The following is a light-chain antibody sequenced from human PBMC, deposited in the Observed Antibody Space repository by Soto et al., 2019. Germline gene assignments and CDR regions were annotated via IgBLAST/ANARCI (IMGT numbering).Light chain of an antibody. V-gene: IGKV3-20*01. Sequence: VSSSYLAWYQQKPGQAPRLLIFGASSRATDIPDRFCGSGSGRHITLACGIVVPDDSVFYYWRQYGSLLGEFGRGTKVDIK. CDR2: GAS. CDR3: RQYGSLLGE. J-gene: IGKJ1*01. CDR1: VSSSY.